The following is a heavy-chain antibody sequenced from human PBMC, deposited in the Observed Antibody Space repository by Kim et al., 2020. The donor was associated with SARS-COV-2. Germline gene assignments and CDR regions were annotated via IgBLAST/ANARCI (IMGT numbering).Heavy chain of an antibody. CDR1: GGSFSGYY. V-gene: IGHV4-34*01. Sequence: SETLSLTCAVYGGSFSGYYWSWIRQPPGKGLEWIGEINHSGSTNYNPSLKSRVTISVDTSKNQFSLKLSYVTAADTAVYYCARGRRGYFGMAAAAPRYWFDPWGPGPLVTVSS. J-gene: IGHJ5*02. D-gene: IGHD6-13*01. CDR2: INHSGST. CDR3: ARGRRGYFGMAAAAPRYWFDP.